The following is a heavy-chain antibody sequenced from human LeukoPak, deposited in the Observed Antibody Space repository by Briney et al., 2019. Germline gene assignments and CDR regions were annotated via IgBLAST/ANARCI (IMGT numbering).Heavy chain of an antibody. D-gene: IGHD3-22*01. Sequence: PSETLSLTCTVSGGSISSYYWSWIRQPPGKGLEWIGYISYSGSTSYNPSLKSRVTITLDMSKNQFSLKLSSVTAADTAVYYCAREGYDSNIYYKADYWGQGTLVTVSS. V-gene: IGHV4-59*01. J-gene: IGHJ4*02. CDR2: ISYSGST. CDR1: GGSISSYY. CDR3: AREGYDSNIYYKADY.